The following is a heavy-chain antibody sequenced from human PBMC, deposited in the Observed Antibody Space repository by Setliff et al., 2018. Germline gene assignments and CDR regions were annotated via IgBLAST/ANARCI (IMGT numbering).Heavy chain of an antibody. CDR2: VRSRINNFAT. Sequence: GGSLRLSCAASGFTFSRSAIHWVRQASGKGLEWVGRVRSRINNFATAYDASVKGRFIISRDDSKNTAYLQMNSLKTEDTAVYYCSTGSDGWWGQGTLVTVSS. CDR3: STGSDGW. V-gene: IGHV3-73*01. CDR1: GFTFSRSA. D-gene: IGHD2-15*01. J-gene: IGHJ4*02.